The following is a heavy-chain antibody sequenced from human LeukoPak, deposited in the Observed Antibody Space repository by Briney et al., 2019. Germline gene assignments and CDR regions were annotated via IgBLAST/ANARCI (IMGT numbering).Heavy chain of an antibody. V-gene: IGHV3-7*01. CDR2: IDKDGSEK. D-gene: IGHD6-25*01. CDR3: ARDPGSSSGWGAFDV. J-gene: IGHJ3*01. CDR1: GFSFSTYW. Sequence: GWSLRLSCAASGFSFSTYWMTWVRQTPGRGLEWVANIDKDGSEKVYVDSVKGRFTISRDNAKNSLYLQMTSLRAEDTAVYYCARDPGSSSGWGAFDVWGQGTVVTVSS.